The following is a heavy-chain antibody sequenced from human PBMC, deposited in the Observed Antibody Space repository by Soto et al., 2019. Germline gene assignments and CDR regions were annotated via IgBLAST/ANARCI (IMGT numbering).Heavy chain of an antibody. J-gene: IGHJ4*02. CDR3: ARGWQGLLRRYSSSWYGEIDY. CDR1: GYTFTSYA. V-gene: IGHV1-3*01. CDR2: INAGNGNT. Sequence: QGQLVQSGAEVKKPGASVKVSCKASGYTFTSYAMHWVRQAPGQRLEWMGWINAGNGNTKYSQKFQGRVTITRDTSAITAYMELSSLRSEDTAVYYCARGWQGLLRRYSSSWYGEIDYWGQRTLVTVSS. D-gene: IGHD6-13*01.